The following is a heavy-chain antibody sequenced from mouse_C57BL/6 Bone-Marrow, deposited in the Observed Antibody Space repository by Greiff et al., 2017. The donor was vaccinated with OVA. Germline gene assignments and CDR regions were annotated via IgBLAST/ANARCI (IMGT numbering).Heavy chain of an antibody. CDR3: ARAGYYDYDGGAWFAY. D-gene: IGHD2-4*01. J-gene: IGHJ3*01. CDR2: INSNNGGT. V-gene: IGHV1-18*01. Sequence: VQLQQSGPELAKPGASVKIPCKASGYTFTDYNMDWVKQSHGKSLEWIGDINSNNGGTIYNQKFKGKATLTADKSSSTAYMELRSLTSEDTAIYYCARAGYYDYDGGAWFAYWGRGTVVTVSA. CDR1: GYTFTDYN.